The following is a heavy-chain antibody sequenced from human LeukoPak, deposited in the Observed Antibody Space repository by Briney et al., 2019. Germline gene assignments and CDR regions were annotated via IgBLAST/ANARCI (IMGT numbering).Heavy chain of an antibody. D-gene: IGHD3-10*01. V-gene: IGHV3-23*01. CDR2: ISGSGGST. Sequence: PGGSLRLSCAASGFTFSSYAMSWVRQAPGKGLEWVSAISGSGGSTYYADSVVGRFTISRDNAKNSLYLQMNSLRAEDTALYYCATHSYYYGSGSYPHYLDYWGQGTLVTVSS. CDR1: GFTFSSYA. CDR3: ATHSYYYGSGSYPHYLDY. J-gene: IGHJ4*02.